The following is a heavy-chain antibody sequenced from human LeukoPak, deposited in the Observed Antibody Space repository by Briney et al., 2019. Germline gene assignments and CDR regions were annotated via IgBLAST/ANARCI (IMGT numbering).Heavy chain of an antibody. CDR2: IYYSGST. J-gene: IGHJ4*02. V-gene: IGHV4-59*01. CDR3: ARVIGAFRRFDY. CDR1: GGSISSYY. D-gene: IGHD1-26*01. Sequence: PSETLSLTCTVSGGSISSYYWSWIRQPPGKGLEWIGYIYYSGSTNYNPSLKSRVTISVDTSKNQFSLKLSSVTAADTAVYYCARVIGAFRRFDYWGQGTLVTVSS.